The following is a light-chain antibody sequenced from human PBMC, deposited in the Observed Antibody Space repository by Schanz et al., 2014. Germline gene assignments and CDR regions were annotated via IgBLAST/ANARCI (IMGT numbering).Light chain of an antibody. CDR3: QQGDNPLT. V-gene: IGKV1-39*01. CDR1: QSINSY. J-gene: IGKJ4*01. CDR2: AAS. Sequence: DIQMTQSPSSLSASVRDRVTITCRASQSINSYLNWYQHKPGKAPMLLIYAASSLQSGVPSRFSGSGSGTDFTLSISSLQPEDFATYYCQQGDNPLTFGGGTKVEIK.